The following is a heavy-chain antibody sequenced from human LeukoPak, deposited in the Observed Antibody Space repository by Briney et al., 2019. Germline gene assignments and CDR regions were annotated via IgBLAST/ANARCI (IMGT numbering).Heavy chain of an antibody. CDR1: GYTFTSYG. D-gene: IGHD3-9*01. Sequence: ASVKVSCKASGYTFTSYGISWVRQAPGQGLEWMGWISAYNGNTNYAQKLQGRVTMTTDTSTSTAYMELRSLRSDDTAVYYCARDNTYYDILTGYYTGGQFFDYWGQGTLVTVSS. CDR2: ISAYNGNT. J-gene: IGHJ4*02. CDR3: ARDNTYYDILTGYYTGGQFFDY. V-gene: IGHV1-18*01.